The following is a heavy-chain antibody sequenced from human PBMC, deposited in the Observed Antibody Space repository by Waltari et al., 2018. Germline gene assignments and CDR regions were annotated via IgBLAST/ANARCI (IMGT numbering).Heavy chain of an antibody. V-gene: IGHV5-51*01. Sequence: EVQLVQSGAEVKKPGESLKISCKGSGYSFTSYWIGWVRQMPGKGLEWMGIIDPGDSDTSYSPSFQGQVTISADKSISTAYLQWSSLKASDTAMYYCARQGGYYYDSSEDAFDIWGQGTMVTVSS. CDR3: ARQGGYYYDSSEDAFDI. D-gene: IGHD3-22*01. CDR2: IDPGDSDT. CDR1: GYSFTSYW. J-gene: IGHJ3*02.